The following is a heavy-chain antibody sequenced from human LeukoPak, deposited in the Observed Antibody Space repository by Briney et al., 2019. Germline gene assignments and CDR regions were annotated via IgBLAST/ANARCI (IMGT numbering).Heavy chain of an antibody. Sequence: KTSETLSLTCTVSGVSISSYYWSWIRQPPGKGLEWIGYIYYSGSTNYNPSLKSRVTISVDTSKNQFSLKLSSVTAADTAVYYCARGVVVPAARGYFDYWGQGTLVTVSS. J-gene: IGHJ4*02. D-gene: IGHD2-2*01. CDR2: IYYSGST. CDR1: GVSISSYY. CDR3: ARGVVVPAARGYFDY. V-gene: IGHV4-59*01.